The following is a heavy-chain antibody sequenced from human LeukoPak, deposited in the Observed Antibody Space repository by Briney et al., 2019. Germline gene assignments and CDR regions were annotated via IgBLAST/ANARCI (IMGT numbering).Heavy chain of an antibody. CDR1: GFTFNNYA. CDR2: MTGYGAA. V-gene: IGHV3-23*01. CDR3: AKGAAAWFVDLFGP. Sequence: GGSLRLSCAASGFTFNNYAMMWVRQAPGKGLQWVSTMTGYGAAYYADSGEGRFILSRDISKNTLYLQMYSLRAEDTAGNYWAKGAAAWFVDLFGPLGPGTLVTVSS. D-gene: IGHD3/OR15-3a*01. J-gene: IGHJ5*02.